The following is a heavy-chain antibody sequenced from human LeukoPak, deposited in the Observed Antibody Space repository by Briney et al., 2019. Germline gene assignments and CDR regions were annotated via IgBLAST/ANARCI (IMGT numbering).Heavy chain of an antibody. CDR1: GFTFSSYA. D-gene: IGHD6-19*01. Sequence: GGSLRLSCAASGFTFSSYAMSWVRQAPGKGLEWVSAISGSGGSTYYADSVKGRFTISGDNSKNTLYLQMNSLRAEDTAVYYCAKSKWLPGPLRVGPGDVWGQGTTVTVSS. V-gene: IGHV3-23*01. J-gene: IGHJ6*02. CDR2: ISGSGGST. CDR3: AKSKWLPGPLRVGPGDV.